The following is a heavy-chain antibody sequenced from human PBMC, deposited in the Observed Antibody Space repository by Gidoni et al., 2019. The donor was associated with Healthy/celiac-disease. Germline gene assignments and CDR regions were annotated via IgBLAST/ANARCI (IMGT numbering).Heavy chain of an antibody. J-gene: IGHJ6*02. CDR2: ISGDGGRT. D-gene: IGHD6-6*01. V-gene: IGHV3-43*02. Sequence: EVQLVESGGGVVQPGGSLRLSCAASGFTFDYYAMHWVRQAPGKGLEWVSLISGDGGRTYDADSVKGRFTISRDNSKNSLYLQMNSLRTEDTALYYCAKDVEYSSSSGIYYYYGMDVWGQGTTVTVSS. CDR3: AKDVEYSSSSGIYYYYGMDV. CDR1: GFTFDYYA.